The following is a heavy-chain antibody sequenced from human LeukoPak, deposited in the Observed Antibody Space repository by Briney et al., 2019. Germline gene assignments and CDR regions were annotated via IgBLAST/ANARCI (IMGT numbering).Heavy chain of an antibody. J-gene: IGHJ6*04. CDR1: GGSISSYY. Sequence: SETLSLTCTVSGGSISSYYWSWIRQPPGKGLEWIGYIYYSGSTNYNPSLKSRVTISVDTSKNQFSLKLSSVTAADTAVYYCARDLTTGGYVWGKGTTVTVSS. D-gene: IGHD1-14*01. CDR3: ARDLTTGGYV. CDR2: IYYSGST. V-gene: IGHV4-59*01.